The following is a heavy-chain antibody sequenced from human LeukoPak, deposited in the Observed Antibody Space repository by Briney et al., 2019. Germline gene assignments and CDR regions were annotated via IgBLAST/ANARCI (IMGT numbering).Heavy chain of an antibody. Sequence: GGSLRLSCAASGFTFSSYSMNWVRQAPGKGLEWVSSISSSSSYIYYADSVKGRFTISRENAKNSLYLQMSSLRAEDTAVYYCARACSSFTCGSRGGVYAVDIWGQGTMVTVSS. D-gene: IGHD2-2*01. CDR1: GFTFSSYS. CDR3: ARACSSFTCGSRGGVYAVDI. CDR2: ISSSSSYI. V-gene: IGHV3-21*01. J-gene: IGHJ3*02.